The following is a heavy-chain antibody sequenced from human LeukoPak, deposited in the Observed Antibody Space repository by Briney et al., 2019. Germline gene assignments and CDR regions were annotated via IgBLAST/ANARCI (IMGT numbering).Heavy chain of an antibody. CDR1: GYSFTSYW. D-gene: IGHD1-26*01. CDR2: IYPGDSDT. J-gene: IGHJ4*02. CDR3: ARHVPHGSFFYFDL. Sequence: GEALKISCQGSGYSFTSYWIGWVRQMPGKGPEWMGIIYPGDSDTTYRPSFQGQVNISADRSISTAYLQWSSLKASDSAMYYCARHVPHGSFFYFDLWGQGTLVTVSS. V-gene: IGHV5-51*01.